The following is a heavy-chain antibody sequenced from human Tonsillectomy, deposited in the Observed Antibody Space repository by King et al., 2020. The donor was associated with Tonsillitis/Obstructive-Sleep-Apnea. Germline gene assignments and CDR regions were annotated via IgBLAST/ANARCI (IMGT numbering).Heavy chain of an antibody. J-gene: IGHJ2*01. CDR2: INTNTGNP. D-gene: IGHD2-2*02. CDR1: GYTFTNYA. V-gene: IGHV7-4-1*02. CDR3: GRDQGWVPAAIGSGLDWYFDL. Sequence: VQLVESGSELKKPGASVTVSCKASGYTFTNYAMNWVRQAPGQGLEWMGWINTNTGNPTYAQGFIGRFVFSLDTSVSTAYLQISSLKAEDTAVYYCGRDQGWVPAAIGSGLDWYFDLWGRGTLVTVSS.